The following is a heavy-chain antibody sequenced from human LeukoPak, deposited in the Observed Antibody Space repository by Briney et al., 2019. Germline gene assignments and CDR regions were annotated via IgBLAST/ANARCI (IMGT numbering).Heavy chain of an antibody. Sequence: GGSLRLSCAASGFTFDDYAMHWVRQAPGKGLEWVSVISETGGVTHYADSMKGRFTISRDNIKNTLNLQMNSLRAEDTAIYYCARDSSHYLGSSDYWGQGTLVTVSS. CDR2: ISETGGVT. J-gene: IGHJ4*02. V-gene: IGHV3-43*02. D-gene: IGHD6-6*01. CDR3: ARDSSHYLGSSDY. CDR1: GFTFDDYA.